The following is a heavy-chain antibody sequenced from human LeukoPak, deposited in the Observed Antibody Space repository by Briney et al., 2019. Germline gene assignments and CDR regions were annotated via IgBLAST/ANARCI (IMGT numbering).Heavy chain of an antibody. Sequence: SETLSLTGTVSGGSISSYYWSWIRQPAGKGLEWIGRIYTSGSTNYNPSLKSRVTMSVDTSKNQFSLKLSSVTAADTAVYYCAREYNEYPENWFDPWGQGTLVTVSS. CDR2: IYTSGST. J-gene: IGHJ5*02. CDR1: GGSISSYY. CDR3: AREYNEYPENWFDP. V-gene: IGHV4-4*07. D-gene: IGHD1-1*01.